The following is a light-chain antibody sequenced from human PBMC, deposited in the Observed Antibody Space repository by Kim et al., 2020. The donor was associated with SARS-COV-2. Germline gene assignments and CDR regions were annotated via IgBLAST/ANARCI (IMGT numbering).Light chain of an antibody. CDR3: AVWDDNLNAYV. CDR1: TSNIATNS. V-gene: IGLV1-44*01. Sequence: QSVLTQPPSASGTPGQRVSISCSGSTSNIATNSVNWYQQLPGTAPKFLIYSNDQRPSGVPARFSASKSGTSASLAISGLQSDDEAEYYCAVWDDNLNAYVFGPGTALTVL. CDR2: SND. J-gene: IGLJ1*01.